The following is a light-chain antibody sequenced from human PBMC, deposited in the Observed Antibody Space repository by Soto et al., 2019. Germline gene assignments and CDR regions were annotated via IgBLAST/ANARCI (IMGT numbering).Light chain of an antibody. CDR1: QSVSNNY. CDR2: GAS. J-gene: IGKJ1*01. CDR3: QQYGSSGT. V-gene: IGKV3-20*01. Sequence: IVLTQSPGALSLSPGERATISCRASQSVSNNYLAWYQQKPGQAPRLLIYGASNRATGIPDRFSGSGSGTDFTLTISRLEPEDSAVYYCQQYGSSGTFGQGTKWIS.